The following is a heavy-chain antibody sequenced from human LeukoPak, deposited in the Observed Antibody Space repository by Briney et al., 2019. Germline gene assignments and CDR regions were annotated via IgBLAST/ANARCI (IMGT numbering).Heavy chain of an antibody. CDR2: ISWNSGSI. J-gene: IGHJ3*02. CDR1: GFTVSSKY. V-gene: IGHV3-9*01. D-gene: IGHD2-21*02. Sequence: GGSLRLSCVASGFTVSSKYMSWVRQAPGKGLEWVSGISWNSGSIGYADSVKGRFTISRDNAKNSLYLQMNSLRAEDTALYYCARSVGGDCYCGAFDIWGQGTMVTVSS. CDR3: ARSVGGDCYCGAFDI.